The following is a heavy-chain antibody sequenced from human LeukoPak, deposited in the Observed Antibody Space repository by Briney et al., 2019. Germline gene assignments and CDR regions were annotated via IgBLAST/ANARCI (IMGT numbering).Heavy chain of an antibody. CDR3: ARAFSKAVGATTEHYYYYYYMDV. D-gene: IGHD1-26*01. V-gene: IGHV3-66*01. Sequence: PGGSLRLSCAASGFTVSSNYMSWVRQAPGKGLEWVSVIYSGGSTYYADSVKGRFTISRDNSKNTLYLQMNSLRAEDTAVYYCARAFSKAVGATTEHYYYYYYMDVWGKGTTVTVSS. CDR1: GFTVSSNY. CDR2: IYSGGST. J-gene: IGHJ6*03.